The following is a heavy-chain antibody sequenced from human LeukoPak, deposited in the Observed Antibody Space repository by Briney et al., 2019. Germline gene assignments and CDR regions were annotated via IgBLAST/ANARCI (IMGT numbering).Heavy chain of an antibody. Sequence: GGSLRLSCAASGFSFSSYAMSWVHQAPGKGLEWVSAISGSGGSTYYADSVKGRFTISRDNSKNTLYLQMNSLRAEDTAVYYCARDAGLDYFDYWGQGTLVTVSS. V-gene: IGHV3-23*01. CDR1: GFSFSSYA. CDR3: ARDAGLDYFDY. J-gene: IGHJ4*02. CDR2: ISGSGGST. D-gene: IGHD3-10*01.